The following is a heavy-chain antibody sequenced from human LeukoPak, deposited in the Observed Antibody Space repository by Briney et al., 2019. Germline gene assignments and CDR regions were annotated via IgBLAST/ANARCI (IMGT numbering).Heavy chain of an antibody. V-gene: IGHV1-18*01. CDR3: GLSENYYYYYMDV. CDR1: GYTFTSYG. Sequence: ASVKVSCKASGYTFTSYGISWVRQAPGQGLEWMGWISAYNGNTNYAQKLQGRVTMTTDTSTSTAYMELRSLRSDDTAIYYCGLSENYYYYYMDVWGKGTTVTISS. CDR2: ISAYNGNT. J-gene: IGHJ6*03.